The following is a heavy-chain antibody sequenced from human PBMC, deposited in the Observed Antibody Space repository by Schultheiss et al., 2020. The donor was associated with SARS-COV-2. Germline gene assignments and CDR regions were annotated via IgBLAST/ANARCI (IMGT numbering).Heavy chain of an antibody. CDR2: IYYSGST. CDR1: GGSISSYY. V-gene: IGHV4-59*08. Sequence: ETLSLTCTVSGGSISSYYWSWIRQPPGKGLEWIGYIYYSGSTYYNPSLKSRVTISVDTSKNQFSLKLSSVTAADTAVYYCARRKRQSPYYYYYMDVWGKGTTVTVSS. J-gene: IGHJ6*03. CDR3: ARRKRQSPYYYYYMDV.